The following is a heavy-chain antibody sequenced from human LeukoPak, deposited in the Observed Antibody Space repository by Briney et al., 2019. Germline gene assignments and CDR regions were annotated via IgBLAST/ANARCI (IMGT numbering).Heavy chain of an antibody. CDR1: GFTFSAFG. CDR2: ISYDGSNK. J-gene: IGHJ6*02. V-gene: IGHV3-30*18. D-gene: IGHD6-13*01. CDR3: AKGTMYTSSLRGLGMDV. Sequence: GKSLRLSCAASGFTFSAFGMHWVRQAPGRGLEWVAVISYDGSNKYYADSVKGQFIISRDNSENTLYLQMNSLRAEDTAVYYCAKGTMYTSSLRGLGMDVWGQGTTVTVSS.